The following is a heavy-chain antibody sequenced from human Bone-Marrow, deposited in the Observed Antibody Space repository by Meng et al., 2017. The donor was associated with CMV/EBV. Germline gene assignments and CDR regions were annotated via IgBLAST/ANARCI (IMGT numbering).Heavy chain of an antibody. J-gene: IGHJ3*02. CDR2: ITGNGGST. CDR1: VFTFSDVA. CDR3: AREVSSAFDI. V-gene: IGHV3-23*01. Sequence: LSCAASVFTFSDVAMSWVRQAPGGGLEWVSSITGNGGSTYYADSVRGRFTISRDKSKNTLYLQMNSLRGEDTAVYFCAREVSSAFDIWGQGTMVTVSS.